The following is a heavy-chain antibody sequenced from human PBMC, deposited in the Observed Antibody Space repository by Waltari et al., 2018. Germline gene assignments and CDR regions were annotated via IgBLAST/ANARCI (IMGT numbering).Heavy chain of an antibody. D-gene: IGHD3-3*01. Sequence: QVQLVQSGAEVQKPGASVKLSCKASGYSFTSYIIHWVRLAPGQRLEWMGWINTGNGDTKYSHKFQGRVTITRDTSASTAYMDLSSLRSEDTALYYCARDGGLFGVVIPLDYWGQGTLVTVSS. J-gene: IGHJ4*02. CDR2: INTGNGDT. CDR3: ARDGGLFGVVIPLDY. CDR1: GYSFTSYI. V-gene: IGHV1-3*04.